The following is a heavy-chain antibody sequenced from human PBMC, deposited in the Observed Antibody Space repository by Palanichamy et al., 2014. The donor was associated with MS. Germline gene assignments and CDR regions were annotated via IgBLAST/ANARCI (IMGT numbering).Heavy chain of an antibody. D-gene: IGHD6-19*01. J-gene: IGHJ4*02. CDR3: ARGESSGFDY. Sequence: QVQLVQSGSELRSLGSVKVSCKASAYTFTSYAMNWVRQAPGQGLEWMGWIHTSTGTPTYAQGFRGRFVFSLDTSVSTAYLQISSLEAEDTAVYYCARGESSGFDYWGQGTLVTVSP. CDR1: AYTFTSYA. CDR2: IHTSTGTP. V-gene: IGHV7-4-1*02.